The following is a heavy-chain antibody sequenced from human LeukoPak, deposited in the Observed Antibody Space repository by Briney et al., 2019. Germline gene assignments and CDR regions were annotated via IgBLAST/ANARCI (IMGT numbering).Heavy chain of an antibody. J-gene: IGHJ4*02. D-gene: IGHD4-17*01. CDR2: INHSGST. Sequence: SETLSLTCAVYGGSFSGYYWSWIRQPPGKGLEWIGEINHSGSTNYNPSLKSRVTISVDTSKNQFSLKLSSVTAADTAMYYCASGGLTTVTNPFDYWGQGTLVTVSS. CDR1: GGSFSGYY. CDR3: ASGGLTTVTNPFDY. V-gene: IGHV4-34*01.